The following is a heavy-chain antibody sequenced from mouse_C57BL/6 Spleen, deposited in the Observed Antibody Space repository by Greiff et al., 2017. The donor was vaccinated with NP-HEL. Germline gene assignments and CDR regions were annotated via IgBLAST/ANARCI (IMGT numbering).Heavy chain of an antibody. J-gene: IGHJ3*01. Sequence: VQLQQPGAELVKPGASVKLSCKASGYTFTSYWMQWVKQRPGQGLEWIGEIDPSDSYTNYNQKFKGKATLTVDTSSSPAYMQLSSLTSEDSAVYYCARHGNYEDWFAYWGQGTLVTVSA. D-gene: IGHD2-1*01. CDR1: GYTFTSYW. CDR2: IDPSDSYT. CDR3: ARHGNYEDWFAY. V-gene: IGHV1-50*01.